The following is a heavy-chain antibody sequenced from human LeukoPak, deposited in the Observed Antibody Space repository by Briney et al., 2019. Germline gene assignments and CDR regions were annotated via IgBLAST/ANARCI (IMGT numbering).Heavy chain of an antibody. CDR3: ARGGQWLVPRGVDY. CDR1: GFTFSSYS. D-gene: IGHD6-19*01. CDR2: IKSKTDGGTT. Sequence: PGGSLRLSCAASGFTFSSYSMDWVRQAPGKGLEWVGRIKSKTDGGTTDYAAPVKGRFTISRDDSKNTLYLQMNSLRAEDTAVYYCARGGQWLVPRGVDYWGQGTLVTVSS. V-gene: IGHV3-15*01. J-gene: IGHJ4*02.